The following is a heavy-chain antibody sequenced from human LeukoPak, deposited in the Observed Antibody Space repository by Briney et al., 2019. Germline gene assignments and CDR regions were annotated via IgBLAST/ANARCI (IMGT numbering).Heavy chain of an antibody. J-gene: IGHJ3*02. V-gene: IGHV4-59*08. CDR1: GGSISSYY. CDR2: IYYTENT. CDR3: ARQLSYSGRSGYNAFDI. Sequence: SETLSLTCTVSGGSISSYYWNWIRQAPGKGLEWIGFIYYTENTNYNPSLKSRLTISVDTSKNQFSLKLSSVTAADTAVYFCARQLSYSGRSGYNAFDIWGQGTMVTVSS. D-gene: IGHD3-22*01.